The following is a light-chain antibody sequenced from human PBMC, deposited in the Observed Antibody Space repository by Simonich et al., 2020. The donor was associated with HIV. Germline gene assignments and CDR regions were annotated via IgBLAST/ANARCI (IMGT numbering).Light chain of an antibody. CDR3: QQYGSSPRVT. Sequence: EIVMTQSPATLSVSPGERATLSCRARQSVSSSYLAWYQQKPGLAPRLLIYDASSRATGIPDRFSGSGSGTDFTLTISRLEPEDFAVYYCQQYGSSPRVTFGPGTKVDIK. CDR1: QSVSSSY. J-gene: IGKJ3*01. V-gene: IGKV3D-20*01. CDR2: DAS.